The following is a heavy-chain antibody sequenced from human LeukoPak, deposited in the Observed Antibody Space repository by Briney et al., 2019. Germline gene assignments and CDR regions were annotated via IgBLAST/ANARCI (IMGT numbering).Heavy chain of an antibody. CDR2: ISGSGTGT. J-gene: IGHJ4*02. CDR1: GITFSRYA. D-gene: IGHD6-19*01. V-gene: IGHV3-23*01. CDR3: AKGGYSSGWRNYFDY. Sequence: TGGSLRLSCAASGITFSRYAMSWVRQAPGKGLEWVSTISGSGTGTYYADSVKGRFTISRDNSKYTLYLQMNSLRADDTAVYYCAKGGYSSGWRNYFDYWGQGTLVTVSS.